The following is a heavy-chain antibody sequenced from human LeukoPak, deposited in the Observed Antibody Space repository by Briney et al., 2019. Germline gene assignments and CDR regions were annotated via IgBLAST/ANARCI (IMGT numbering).Heavy chain of an antibody. CDR1: GFTVGNNY. CDR2: IVSHGET. CDR3: ARDPPAVSINTYA. D-gene: IGHD2-8*01. J-gene: IGHJ4*02. Sequence: GGSLRLSCAASGFTVGNNYMNWVRQAPGKGLEWVLLIVSHGETSYADSVKGRFTISRDNSKNTLYLQMNGLRVEDTAVYYCARDPPAVSINTYAWGQGTLVTVSS. V-gene: IGHV3-66*01.